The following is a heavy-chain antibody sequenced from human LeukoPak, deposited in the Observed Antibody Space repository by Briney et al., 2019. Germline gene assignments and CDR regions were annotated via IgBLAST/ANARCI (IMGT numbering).Heavy chain of an antibody. CDR2: IYSGGST. J-gene: IGHJ4*02. Sequence: PGGSLRLACAASGFTVSSNYMSWVRQAPGKGLEWVSLIYSGGSTYYADSVKGRFTISRDNAKNSLYLQMNSLRAEDTAVYYCAREPDNWNYGGYFDYWGQGTLVTVSS. D-gene: IGHD1-7*01. CDR1: GFTVSSNY. V-gene: IGHV3-53*01. CDR3: AREPDNWNYGGYFDY.